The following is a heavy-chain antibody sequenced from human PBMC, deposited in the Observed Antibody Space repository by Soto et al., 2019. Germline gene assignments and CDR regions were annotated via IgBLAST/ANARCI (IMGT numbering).Heavy chain of an antibody. V-gene: IGHV3-7*02. J-gene: IGHJ6*04. CDR1: GFTFSSYW. D-gene: IGHD6-6*01. CDR3: ARGKAARPAYYYYGMDV. CDR2: IKQDGSEK. Sequence: GGSLRLSCAASGFTFSSYWMSWVRQAPGKGLEWVVNIKQDGSEKYYVDSVKGRFTISRDNAKNSLYLQMNSLRAEDTAVYYCARGKAARPAYYYYGMDVWGEGTTVTVSS.